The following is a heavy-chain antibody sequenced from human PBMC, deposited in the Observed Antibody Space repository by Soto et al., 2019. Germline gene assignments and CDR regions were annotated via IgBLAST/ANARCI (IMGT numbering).Heavy chain of an antibody. D-gene: IGHD6-13*01. CDR2: ISGSGGST. V-gene: IGHV3-23*01. Sequence: EVQLLESGGGLVQPGGSLRLSCAASGFTFSSYAMSWVRQAPGKGLEWVSAISGSGGSTYYADSVKGRFTISRDNSKNTLYRQMNSLRAEDTAVYYCAKIPHSSSWYLDAFDSWGQGTMVTVSS. CDR3: AKIPHSSSWYLDAFDS. CDR1: GFTFSSYA. J-gene: IGHJ3*02.